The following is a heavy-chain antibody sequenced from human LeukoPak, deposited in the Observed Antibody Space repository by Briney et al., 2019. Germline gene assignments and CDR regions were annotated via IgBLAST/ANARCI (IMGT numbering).Heavy chain of an antibody. CDR3: ARDSYSGWYDY. J-gene: IGHJ4*02. D-gene: IGHD6-19*01. CDR1: GYIFNTYG. CDR2: ITAYNSGDT. V-gene: IGHV1-18*01. Sequence: ASVKVSCKASGYIFNTYGISWVRQAPGQGLEWMGWITAYNSGDTKYAQDFQGRVTMTTDTSTSTAYMELRSLRSDDTAVYYCARDSYSGWYDYRGQGTLVTVSS.